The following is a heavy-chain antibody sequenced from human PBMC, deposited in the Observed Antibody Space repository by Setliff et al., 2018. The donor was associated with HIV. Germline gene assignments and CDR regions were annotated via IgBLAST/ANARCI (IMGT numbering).Heavy chain of an antibody. D-gene: IGHD2-2*03. Sequence: QPGGSLRLSCAASGFAFNTYDMNWVRQAPGQRPEWVSVVHVGGGRKDYADSGRGRFVISRDDSKNMLYLQMSGLRGDDTAMYYCAKPTNGFYPRAFDAWGPGTMVTVSS. CDR3: AKPTNGFYPRAFDA. J-gene: IGHJ3*01. CDR2: VHVGGGRK. V-gene: IGHV3-23*01. CDR1: GFAFNTYD.